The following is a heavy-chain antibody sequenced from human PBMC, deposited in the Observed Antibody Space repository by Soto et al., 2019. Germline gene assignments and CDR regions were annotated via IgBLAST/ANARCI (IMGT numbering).Heavy chain of an antibody. Sequence: PGGSLRLSCAASGFTFISYAMHWVRQAPGKGLEWVAVISYDGSNKYYADSVKGRFTISRDNSKSTLYLQMNSLRAEDTAVYYCARDARRITMIVVVPPHAFDIWGQGTMVTVSS. V-gene: IGHV3-30-3*01. CDR3: ARDARRITMIVVVPPHAFDI. J-gene: IGHJ3*02. CDR2: ISYDGSNK. CDR1: GFTFISYA. D-gene: IGHD3-22*01.